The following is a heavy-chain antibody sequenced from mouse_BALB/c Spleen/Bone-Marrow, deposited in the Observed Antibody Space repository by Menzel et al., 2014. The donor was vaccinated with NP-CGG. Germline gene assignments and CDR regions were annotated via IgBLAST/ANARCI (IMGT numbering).Heavy chain of an antibody. CDR1: GFNIKDTY. V-gene: IGHV14-3*02. CDR3: ASYYYGHYFDY. CDR2: IDPANGNT. D-gene: IGHD1-1*01. Sequence: EVKLMESGAELVKPGASVELSCTASGFNIKDTYMHWVKQRPEQGLEWIGRIDPANGNTKYDPKFQGKATITADTSSNTAYLQLSSLTSEGTAVYYCASYYYGHYFDYWGQGTTLTVSS. J-gene: IGHJ2*01.